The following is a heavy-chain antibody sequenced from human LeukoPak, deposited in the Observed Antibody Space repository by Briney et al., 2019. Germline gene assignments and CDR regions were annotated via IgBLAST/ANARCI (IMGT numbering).Heavy chain of an antibody. CDR1: GFTFSNYW. V-gene: IGHV3-30*02. Sequence: PGGSLRLSCVASGFTFSNYWLTWVRQAPGKGLEWVAFIRSDGSNKYYTDSVKGRFTISRDNSKNTLYLQMNSLRAEDTAVYYCAKDLTYSWYFYMDVWGKGTTVTASS. CDR3: AKDLTYSWYFYMDV. D-gene: IGHD2-15*01. CDR2: IRSDGSNK. J-gene: IGHJ6*03.